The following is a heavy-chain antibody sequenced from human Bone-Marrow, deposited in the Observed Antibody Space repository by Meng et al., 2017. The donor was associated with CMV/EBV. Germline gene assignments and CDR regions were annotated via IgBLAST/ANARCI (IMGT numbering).Heavy chain of an antibody. CDR3: ARDLVVVIATNNYWYFDL. Sequence: GGSLRLSCAASGFTFSSYCMSWVRQAPGKGLEWVANIKQDGSEKYYVDSVKGRFTISRDNAKNSLYLQMNSLRAEDTAVYYCARDLVVVIATNNYWYFDLWGRSTLVTVSS. J-gene: IGHJ2*01. CDR1: GFTFSSYC. D-gene: IGHD2-21*01. CDR2: IKQDGSEK. V-gene: IGHV3-7*01.